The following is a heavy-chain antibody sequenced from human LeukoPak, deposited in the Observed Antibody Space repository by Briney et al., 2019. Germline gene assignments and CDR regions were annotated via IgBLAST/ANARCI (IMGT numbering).Heavy chain of an antibody. CDR2: IIGDGSST. CDR3: ARVSGDYVFDY. J-gene: IGHJ4*02. V-gene: IGHV3-74*01. CDR1: GFNFNTYW. Sequence: GGSLRLSCAASGFNFNTYWMHWVRQAPGKGLVWVSRIIGDGSSTTYADSLKGRFTISRDNAKNTLYLQMNSQRAEDTAVYYCARVSGDYVFDYWGQGALVTV. D-gene: IGHD4-17*01.